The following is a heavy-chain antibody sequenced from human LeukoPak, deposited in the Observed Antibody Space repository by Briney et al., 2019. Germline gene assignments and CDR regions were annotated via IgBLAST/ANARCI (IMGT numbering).Heavy chain of an antibody. CDR3: ASVGYCGGDSYDNWFDP. V-gene: IGHV1-2*02. D-gene: IGHD2-21*02. Sequence: ASVKVSCKASGYTFTGYYMHWVRQAPGQGLEWMGWINPNSGGTNYAQKFQGRVTMTRDTSISTAYMELSRLRSDDTAVYYCASVGYCGGDSYDNWFDPWGQGTLVTVSS. CDR2: INPNSGGT. J-gene: IGHJ5*02. CDR1: GYTFTGYY.